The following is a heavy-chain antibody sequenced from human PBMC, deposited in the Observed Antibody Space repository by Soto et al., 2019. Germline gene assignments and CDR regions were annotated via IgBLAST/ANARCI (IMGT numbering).Heavy chain of an antibody. CDR1: GYTFTSYG. CDR2: ISAYNGNT. Sequence: QVQLVQSGAEVKKPGASVKVSCKASGYTFTSYGISWVRQAPGQGLEWMGWISAYNGNTNYAQKLQGRVTMTTDTSPSTAYMELRSLRSDDTAVYYCARDHLNMVRGVRNTDYWGQGTLVTVSS. D-gene: IGHD3-10*01. J-gene: IGHJ4*02. CDR3: ARDHLNMVRGVRNTDY. V-gene: IGHV1-18*01.